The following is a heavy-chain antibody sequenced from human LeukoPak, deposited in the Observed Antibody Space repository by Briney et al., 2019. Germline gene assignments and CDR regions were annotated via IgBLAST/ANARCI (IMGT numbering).Heavy chain of an antibody. Sequence: PSETLSLTCAVYGGSFSGYYWRWIRQPPGKGLEWIGEINHSGSTNYNPSLKSRVPISVDTSKNQFSLKLSSVTAADAAVYYCSYSGSYYPDYWGQGTLVTVSS. CDR3: SYSGSYYPDY. J-gene: IGHJ4*02. D-gene: IGHD3-10*01. CDR2: INHSGST. V-gene: IGHV4-34*01. CDR1: GGSFSGYY.